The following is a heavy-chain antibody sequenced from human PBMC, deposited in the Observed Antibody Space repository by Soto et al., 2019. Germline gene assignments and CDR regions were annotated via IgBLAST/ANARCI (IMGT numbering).Heavy chain of an antibody. J-gene: IGHJ4*02. CDR1: GFTFSSYS. V-gene: IGHV3-21*01. Sequence: GGSLRLSXAASGFTFSSYSMNWVRQAPGKGLEWVSTISSTSIYIYYADSVRGRFTISRDNAKNSLYLQMNSLRAEDTAVYYCATDQLSLLNYDYWGQGTLVTVSS. CDR3: ATDQLSLLNYDY. D-gene: IGHD2-2*01. CDR2: ISSTSIYI.